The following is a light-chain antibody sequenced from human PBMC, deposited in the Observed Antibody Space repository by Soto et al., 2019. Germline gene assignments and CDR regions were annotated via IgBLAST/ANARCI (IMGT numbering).Light chain of an antibody. CDR1: QDISNY. J-gene: IGKJ2*02. CDR2: DTT. V-gene: IGKV1-33*01. CDR3: QQYDNFPRT. Sequence: DIQMTQSPSSLSASVGDRVTITCQASQDISNYLNWYQQKPGKAPKLLTYDTTNLETGVPSRFSGCGSVTDFTFTISSLQPEDIATYYCQQYDNFPRTFGQGTKLEIK.